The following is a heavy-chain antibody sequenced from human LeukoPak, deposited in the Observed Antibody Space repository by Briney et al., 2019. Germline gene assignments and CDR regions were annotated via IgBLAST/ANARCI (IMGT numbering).Heavy chain of an antibody. CDR3: ARANTAHDAFDI. CDR1: AYTFTSYD. CDR2: MNPNSGNT. D-gene: IGHD5-18*01. J-gene: IGHJ3*02. Sequence: ASMKISCRASAYTFTSYDIIWVRQATGQGLEWMGWMNPNSGNTGYAQKFQGRVTMTRNTSISTAYVELSSLRSEDTAVYYCARANTAHDAFDIWGQGTRVTVSS. V-gene: IGHV1-8*01.